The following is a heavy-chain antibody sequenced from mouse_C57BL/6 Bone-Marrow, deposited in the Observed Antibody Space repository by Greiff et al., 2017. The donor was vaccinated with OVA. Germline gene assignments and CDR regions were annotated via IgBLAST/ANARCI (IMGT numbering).Heavy chain of an antibody. CDR3: AREGDMGYYGFAY. D-gene: IGHD2-3*01. J-gene: IGHJ3*01. CDR2: ISSGGSYT. V-gene: IGHV5-6*01. CDR1: GFTFSSYG. Sequence: EVQVVESGGDLVKPGGSLKLSCAASGFTFSSYGMSWVRQTPDKRLEWVATISSGGSYTYYPDSVKGRFTISRDNAKNTLYLQMSSLKSEDTAMYYCAREGDMGYYGFAYWGQGTLVTVSA.